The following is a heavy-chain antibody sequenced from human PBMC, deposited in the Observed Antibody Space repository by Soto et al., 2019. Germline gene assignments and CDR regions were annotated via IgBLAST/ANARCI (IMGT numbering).Heavy chain of an antibody. Sequence: GGSLRLSCAASGFTFSSYGMHWVRQAPGKGLEWVAVISYDGSNKYYADSVKGRFTISRDNSKNTLYLQMNSLRAEDTAVYYCAKDCRSMALGYYYGMDVWGQGTTVTVSS. CDR1: GFTFSSYG. CDR2: ISYDGSNK. J-gene: IGHJ6*02. V-gene: IGHV3-30*18. CDR3: AKDCRSMALGYYYGMDV.